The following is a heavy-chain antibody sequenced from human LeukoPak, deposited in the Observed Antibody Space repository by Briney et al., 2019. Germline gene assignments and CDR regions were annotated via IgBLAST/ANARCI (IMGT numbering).Heavy chain of an antibody. CDR1: GFTFSSYN. V-gene: IGHV3-21*01. Sequence: GGSLRLSCAASGFTFSSYNMNWVRQAPGKGLEWISSISSSSSYIYYADSVKGRFTISRDNAKNSLYLQLNSLRAEDTAMYFCARDWSGTTLVPPDYWGQGTLVTVSS. CDR3: ARDWSGTTLVPPDY. J-gene: IGHJ4*02. D-gene: IGHD1-1*01. CDR2: ISSSSSYI.